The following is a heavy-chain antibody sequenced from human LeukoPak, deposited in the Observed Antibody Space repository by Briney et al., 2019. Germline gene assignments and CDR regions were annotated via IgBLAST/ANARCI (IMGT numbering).Heavy chain of an antibody. J-gene: IGHJ4*02. D-gene: IGHD2-8*01. Sequence: SETLSLTCTVSGDSISTSNSYWGWIRQPPGKGLEWIGSIYYSGNTYYNASLKSRVTISVDTSKNRFSLKLSSVIPADTAVYYCATQGRSTQVFQVWGQGTLVTVSS. CDR3: ATQGRSTQVFQV. V-gene: IGHV4-39*01. CDR2: IYYSGNT. CDR1: GDSISTSNSY.